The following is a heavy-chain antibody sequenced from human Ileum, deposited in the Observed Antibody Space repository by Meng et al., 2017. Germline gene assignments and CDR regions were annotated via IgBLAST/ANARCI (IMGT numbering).Heavy chain of an antibody. Sequence: GESLKISCAASGFTLRCYAMSWVRQAPGKGLEWVSGISGSGDDTYNADSVKGRFTISRDNSKNTLYLQMNSLRAEDTAVYYCAKDIRDGDPGPFDYWGQGTLVTVSS. CDR3: AKDIRDGDPGPFDY. CDR1: GFTLRCYA. D-gene: IGHD4-17*01. CDR2: ISGSGDDT. J-gene: IGHJ4*02. V-gene: IGHV3-23*01.